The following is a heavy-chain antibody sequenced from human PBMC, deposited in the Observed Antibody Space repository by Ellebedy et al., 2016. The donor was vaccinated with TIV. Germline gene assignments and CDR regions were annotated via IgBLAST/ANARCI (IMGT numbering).Heavy chain of an antibody. J-gene: IGHJ4*02. V-gene: IGHV3-7*03. CDR3: ARAGGRHSTGSGFY. D-gene: IGHD2-2*01. CDR2: IKEDGSEA. CDR1: GFTFSIYW. Sequence: GESLKISCATSGFTFSIYWMSWVRQAPGKGLEWVANIKEDGSEAYYVDSVKGRFTISRDNAKNSLYLQMSNLRAEDTAVFYCARAGGRHSTGSGFYWGQGTRVTVST.